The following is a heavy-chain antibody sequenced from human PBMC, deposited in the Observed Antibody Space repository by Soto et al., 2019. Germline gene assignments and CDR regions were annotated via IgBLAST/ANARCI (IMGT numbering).Heavy chain of an antibody. D-gene: IGHD1-26*01. J-gene: IGHJ4*02. CDR2: ISGSGGST. V-gene: IGHV3-23*01. Sequence: GGSQRVSCAASGFSFSSYARSWVSQAPGKGLEWVSAISGSGGSTYYADSVKGRFTISRDNSKNTLYLQMNSLRAEDTAVYYCAKDFGATTLFDYGGQGTLVPVSS. CDR3: AKDFGATTLFDY. CDR1: GFSFSSYA.